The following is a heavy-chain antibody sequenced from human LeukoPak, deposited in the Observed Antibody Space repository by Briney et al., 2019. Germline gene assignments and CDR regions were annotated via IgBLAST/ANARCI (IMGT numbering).Heavy chain of an antibody. Sequence: GGSLRLSCAAPGFTFSDYYMSWVRQAPGKGLEWVSYISSSGSTIYYADSVKGRFTISRDNAKNSLSLQMNSLRAEDTAVYYCARGFEGVTIFGVVPDAFDIWGQGTMVTVSS. CDR1: GFTFSDYY. V-gene: IGHV3-11*01. CDR2: ISSSGSTI. D-gene: IGHD3-3*01. CDR3: ARGFEGVTIFGVVPDAFDI. J-gene: IGHJ3*02.